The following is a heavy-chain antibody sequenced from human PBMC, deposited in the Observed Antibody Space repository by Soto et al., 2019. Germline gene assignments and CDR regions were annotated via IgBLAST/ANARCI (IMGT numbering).Heavy chain of an antibody. D-gene: IGHD3-3*01. V-gene: IGHV4-59*01. CDR2: IYYSGST. CDR3: ARATYYDFWSGSYNWFDP. Sequence: SETLSLTCTVSGGSISSYYWSWIRQPPGKGLEWIGYIYYSGSTNYNPSLKSRVTISVDTSKNQFSLKLSSVTAADTAVYYCARATYYDFWSGSYNWFDPWGQGTLVTVS. J-gene: IGHJ5*02. CDR1: GGSISSYY.